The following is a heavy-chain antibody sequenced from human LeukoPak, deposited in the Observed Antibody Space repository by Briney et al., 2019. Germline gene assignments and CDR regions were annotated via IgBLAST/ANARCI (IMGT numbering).Heavy chain of an antibody. J-gene: IGHJ4*02. CDR3: ARLVTALQRPPAIDY. CDR1: GGSFSGYY. V-gene: IGHV4-34*01. D-gene: IGHD5-18*01. CDR2: INHSGST. Sequence: SETLSLTCAVYGGSFSGYYWSWIRQPPGKGLEWIGEINHSGSTNYNPSLRSRVTISVDTSKNQFSLKLSSVTAADTAVYYCARLVTALQRPPAIDYWGQGTLVTVSS.